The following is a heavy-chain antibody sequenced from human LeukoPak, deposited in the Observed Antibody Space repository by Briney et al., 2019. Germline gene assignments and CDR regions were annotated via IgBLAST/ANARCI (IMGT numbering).Heavy chain of an antibody. CDR3: ARVEAARPYYYYYMDV. D-gene: IGHD6-6*01. V-gene: IGHV1-8*01. J-gene: IGHJ6*03. Sequence: ASVKVSCKASGYTFTSYDINWVRQATGQGLEWMGWMNPNSGNTGYAQKFQGRVTMTRNTSISTAYMELSSLRSEDTAVYYCARVEAARPYYYYYMDVWGKGTTVTVSS. CDR2: MNPNSGNT. CDR1: GYTFTSYD.